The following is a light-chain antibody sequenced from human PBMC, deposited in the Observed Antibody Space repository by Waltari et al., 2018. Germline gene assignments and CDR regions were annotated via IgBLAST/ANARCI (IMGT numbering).Light chain of an antibody. V-gene: IGKV1-8*01. CDR2: AAS. Sequence: AIRMTQSPSSFSASTGDSFTITCRASQGISSYLAWYQQKPGKAPKLLIYAASTLQSGVPSRFSGSGSGTDFTLTISCLQSEDFATYYCQQYYSYSWTFGQGTKVEIK. J-gene: IGKJ1*01. CDR1: QGISSY. CDR3: QQYYSYSWT.